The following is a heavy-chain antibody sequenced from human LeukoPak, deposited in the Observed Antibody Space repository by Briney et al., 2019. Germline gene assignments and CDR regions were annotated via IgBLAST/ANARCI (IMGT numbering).Heavy chain of an antibody. CDR3: ARTVVPAAIDY. V-gene: IGHV4-4*07. CDR2: VYTSGST. J-gene: IGHJ4*02. Sequence: PSETLSLTCTVSGGSISSYYWSWLRQPPGKGLEWIGRVYTSGSTNYNPSLKSRVTMSVDTSKNQFSLKLSSVTAADTAVYYCARTVVPAAIDYWGQGTLVTVSS. D-gene: IGHD2-2*01. CDR1: GGSISSYY.